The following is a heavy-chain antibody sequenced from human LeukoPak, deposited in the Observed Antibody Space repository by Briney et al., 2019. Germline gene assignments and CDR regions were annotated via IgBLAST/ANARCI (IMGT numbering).Heavy chain of an antibody. CDR3: ARVAGRVNYYYGMDV. Sequence: GRSLRLSCAASGFTFSSYAMHWVRQAPGKGLEWVAVISYDGSNKYYADSVKGRFTISRDNSKNTLYLQMNSLRAEDTAVYYCARVAGRVNYYYGMDVWGQGTTVTVS. V-gene: IGHV3-30*04. D-gene: IGHD6-19*01. J-gene: IGHJ6*02. CDR2: ISYDGSNK. CDR1: GFTFSSYA.